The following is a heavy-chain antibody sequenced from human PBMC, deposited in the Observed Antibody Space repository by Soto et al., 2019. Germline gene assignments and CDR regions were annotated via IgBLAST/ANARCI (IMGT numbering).Heavy chain of an antibody. J-gene: IGHJ5*02. V-gene: IGHV4-31*03. CDR3: ARIKAAPNPFDP. CDR2: IYYSGST. Sequence: SETLSLTCTVSGGSISSGGYYWSWIRQHPGKGLEWIGYIYYSGSTYYNPSLKSRVTISVDTSKNQFSLKLSSVTAADTAVYYCARIKAAPNPFDPWGQGTLVTVSS. D-gene: IGHD2-15*01. CDR1: GGSISSGGYY.